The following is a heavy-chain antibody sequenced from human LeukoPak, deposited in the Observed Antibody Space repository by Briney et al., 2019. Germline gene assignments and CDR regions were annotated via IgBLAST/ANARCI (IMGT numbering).Heavy chain of an antibody. V-gene: IGHV1-69*05. D-gene: IGHD6-13*01. J-gene: IGHJ4*02. CDR2: IIPIFGTA. CDR3: ATPLYSSSWPSFDY. CDR1: GYTFTSYG. Sequence: ASVKVSCKASGYTFTSYGISWVRQAPGQGLEWMGRIIPIFGTANYAQKFQGRVTITTDESTSTAYMELSSLRSEDTAVYYCATPLYSSSWPSFDYWGQGTLVTVSS.